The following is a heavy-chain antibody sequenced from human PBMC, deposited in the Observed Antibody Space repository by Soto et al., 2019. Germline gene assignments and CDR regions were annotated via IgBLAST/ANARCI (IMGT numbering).Heavy chain of an antibody. CDR1: GGSISSSSYY. CDR2: IYYSGST. Sequence: PSETLSLTCTVSGGSISSSSYYWGWIRQPPGKGLEWIGSIYYSGSTYYNPSLKSRVTISVDTSKNQFSLKLSSVTAADTAVYYCARHAGCTNGVCYSGDFDYWGQGTLVTVSS. D-gene: IGHD2-8*01. CDR3: ARHAGCTNGVCYSGDFDY. V-gene: IGHV4-39*01. J-gene: IGHJ4*02.